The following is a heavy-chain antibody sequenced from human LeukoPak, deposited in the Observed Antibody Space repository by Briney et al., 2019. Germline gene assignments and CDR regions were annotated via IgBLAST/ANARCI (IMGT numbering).Heavy chain of an antibody. J-gene: IGHJ3*02. V-gene: IGHV4-4*07. Sequence: PSEALSLTCTVSGGSISSYYWSWIRQPAGKGLEWIGRIYTSGSTNYNPSLKSRVTMSVDTSKNQFSLKLSSVTAADTAVYYCARDSNGGNSGRAFDIWGQGTMVTVSS. CDR3: ARDSNGGNSGRAFDI. CDR2: IYTSGST. CDR1: GGSISSYY. D-gene: IGHD4-23*01.